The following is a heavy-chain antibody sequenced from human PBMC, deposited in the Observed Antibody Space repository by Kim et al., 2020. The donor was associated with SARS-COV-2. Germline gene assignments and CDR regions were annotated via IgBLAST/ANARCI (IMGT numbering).Heavy chain of an antibody. CDR2: IIPIFGAT. CDR1: GDTFTGDY. CDR3: ATKNGRGYGDYFFY. Sequence: SVKVSCKTSGDTFTGDYMNWVRQAPGQGLEWMGGIIPIFGATNYAQRFKGRVTMTTDTSTSTSYMELSSLRSEDTAVYYCATKNGRGYGDYFFYRGDGT. V-gene: IGHV1-69*05. J-gene: IGHJ4*01. D-gene: IGHD3-3*01.